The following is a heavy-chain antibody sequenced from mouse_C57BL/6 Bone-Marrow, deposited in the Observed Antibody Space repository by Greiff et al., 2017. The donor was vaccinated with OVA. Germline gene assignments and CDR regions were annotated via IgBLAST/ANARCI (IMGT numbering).Heavy chain of an antibody. J-gene: IGHJ1*03. D-gene: IGHD4-1*01. CDR2: IRNKANGYTT. CDR3: AKLGRDWYFDV. V-gene: IGHV7-3*03. CDR1: GFTFTDYY. Sequence: EVKLMESGGGLVQPGGSLSLSCAASGFTFTDYYVSWVRQPPGKALEWLGFIRNKANGYTTEYSASVKGRFTISRDNSQSILYLQMNALRAEDSATYYCAKLGRDWYFDVWGTGTTVTVSS.